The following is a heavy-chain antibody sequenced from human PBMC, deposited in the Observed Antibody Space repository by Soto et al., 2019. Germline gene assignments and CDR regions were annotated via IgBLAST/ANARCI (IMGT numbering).Heavy chain of an antibody. J-gene: IGHJ4*02. D-gene: IGHD3-16*01. V-gene: IGHV4-61*01. CDR1: GGSVSSGSYY. CDR3: ARVMITFGGVTGY. Sequence: SETLSLTCTVSGGSVSSGSYYWSWIRQPPGKGLEWIGYIYYSGSTNYNPSLKSRVTISVDTSKNQFSLKLSSVTAADTAVYYCARVMITFGGVTGYCGQGTLVTVSS. CDR2: IYYSGST.